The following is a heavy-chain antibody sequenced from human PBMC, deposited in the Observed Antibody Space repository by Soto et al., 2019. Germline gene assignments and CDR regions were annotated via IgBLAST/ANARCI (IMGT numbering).Heavy chain of an antibody. Sequence: AGGSLRLSRAAPGFTFTSFSLNWFRRAPGKGLEWVSYIRGTTHYAVSVKGRFTISRDNARSSLYLQMNSLRADDTAVYYCARDDSFAFDIWGQGTMVTVSS. D-gene: IGHD2-21*01. J-gene: IGHJ3*02. CDR2: IRGTT. CDR3: ARDDSFAFDI. CDR1: GFTFTSFS. V-gene: IGHV3-48*01.